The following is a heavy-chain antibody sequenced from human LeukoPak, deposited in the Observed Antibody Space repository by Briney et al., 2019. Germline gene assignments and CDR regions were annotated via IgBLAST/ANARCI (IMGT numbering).Heavy chain of an antibody. CDR2: SSYSGSA. CDR3: ARYYCASSRCPGVDY. D-gene: IGHD2-2*01. CDR1: GASITSGAYY. Sequence: SETLSLTCTVSGASITSGAYYWTWIRQHPGEGLEWIGYSSYSGSAYYNPSLKSRVTISVDTSKSQFSLKLSSVTAADTAVYYCARYYCASSRCPGVDYWGQGTLVTVSS. J-gene: IGHJ4*02. V-gene: IGHV4-31*03.